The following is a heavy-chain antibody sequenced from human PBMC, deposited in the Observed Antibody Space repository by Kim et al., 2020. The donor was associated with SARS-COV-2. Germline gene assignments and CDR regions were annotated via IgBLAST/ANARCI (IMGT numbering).Heavy chain of an antibody. CDR3: ARSHSSGYYYPFDY. J-gene: IGHJ4*02. V-gene: IGHV4-34*01. D-gene: IGHD3-22*01. CDR2: INHSGST. Sequence: SETLSLTCAVYGGSFSGYYWSWIRQPPGKGLEWIGEINHSGSTNYNPSLKSRVTISVDTSKNQFSLKLSSVTAADTAVYYCARSHSSGYYYPFDYWGQGTLVTVSS. CDR1: GGSFSGYY.